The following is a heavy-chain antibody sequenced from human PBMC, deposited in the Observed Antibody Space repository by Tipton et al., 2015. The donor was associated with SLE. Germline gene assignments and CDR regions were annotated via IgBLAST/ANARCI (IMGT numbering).Heavy chain of an antibody. J-gene: IGHJ4*02. CDR2: IFYTGST. CDR3: ARWIQLWVFDY. CDR1: GGSISSPSSY. D-gene: IGHD5-18*01. Sequence: TLSLTCTVSGGSISSPSSYWGWIRQPPGKGLEWIGSIFYTGSTYYNPSLKSRVTISVDTSKNQFSLKLSSVTAADTAVYYCARWIQLWVFDYWGQGTLVTVSS. V-gene: IGHV4-39*07.